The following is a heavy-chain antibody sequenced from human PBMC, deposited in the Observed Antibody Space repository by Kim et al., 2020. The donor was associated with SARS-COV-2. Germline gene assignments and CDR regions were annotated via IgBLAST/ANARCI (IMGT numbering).Heavy chain of an antibody. D-gene: IGHD3-10*01. Sequence: YCPSFQGQVTTSADKSISTSYLQWSSLKASDTAMYYCARHKGSSGTNYDYWGQGTLVTVSS. J-gene: IGHJ4*02. V-gene: IGHV5-51*01. CDR3: ARHKGSSGTNYDY.